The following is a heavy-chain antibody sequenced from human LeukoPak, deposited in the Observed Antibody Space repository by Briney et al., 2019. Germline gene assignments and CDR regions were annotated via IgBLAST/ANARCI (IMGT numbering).Heavy chain of an antibody. J-gene: IGHJ3*02. Sequence: EASVKVSCKASGYTFTGYYMHGVRPAPGKGLEWMGWINPNSGGTNYAQKFKGRVTMTRDTSISTAYMELSRLRSDDTAVYYCASDDYGDYGAFDIWGQGTMVTVSS. D-gene: IGHD4-17*01. CDR1: GYTFTGYY. CDR2: INPNSGGT. V-gene: IGHV1-2*02. CDR3: ASDDYGDYGAFDI.